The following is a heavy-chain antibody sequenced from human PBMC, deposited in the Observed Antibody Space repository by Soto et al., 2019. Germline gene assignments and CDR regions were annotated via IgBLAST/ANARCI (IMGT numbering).Heavy chain of an antibody. CDR1: GFTFSTYT. V-gene: IGHV3-21*01. Sequence: PGGSLRLSCAASGFTFSTYTMNWVRQAPGKGLEWVSSISSSSSNIYYADSVKGRFTISRDNAKHSLYLQMNSLGAEDTAVYYCARDLLAGFDYWGQGTLVTVSS. CDR2: ISSSSSNI. J-gene: IGHJ4*02. CDR3: ARDLLAGFDY.